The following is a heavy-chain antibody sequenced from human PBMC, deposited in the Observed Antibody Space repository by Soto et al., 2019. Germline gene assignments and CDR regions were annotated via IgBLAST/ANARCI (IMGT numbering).Heavy chain of an antibody. CDR3: ARRGDTAMVSEWGY. V-gene: IGHV4-39*01. Sequence: SETLSLTCTVSGGSISSSSYYWGWIRQPPGKGLEWIGSIYYSGSTYYNPSLKSRVAISVDTSKNQFSLKLSSVTAADTAVYYCARRGDTAMVSEWGYWGQGTLVTVSS. J-gene: IGHJ4*02. CDR2: IYYSGST. D-gene: IGHD5-18*01. CDR1: GGSISSSSYY.